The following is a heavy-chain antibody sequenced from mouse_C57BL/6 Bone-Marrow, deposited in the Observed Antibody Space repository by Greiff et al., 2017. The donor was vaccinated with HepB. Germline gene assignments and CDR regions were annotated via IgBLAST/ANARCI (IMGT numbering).Heavy chain of an antibody. CDR1: GYTFTSYW. V-gene: IGHV1-55*01. CDR3: AREDYDDAMDY. D-gene: IGHD2-4*01. CDR2: IYPGSGST. J-gene: IGHJ4*01. Sequence: VQRVESGAELVKPGASVKMSCKASGYTFTSYWITWVKQRPGQGLEWIGDIYPGSGSTNYNEKFKSKATLTVDTSSSTAYMQLSSLTSEDSAVYYCAREDYDDAMDYWGQGTSVTVSS.